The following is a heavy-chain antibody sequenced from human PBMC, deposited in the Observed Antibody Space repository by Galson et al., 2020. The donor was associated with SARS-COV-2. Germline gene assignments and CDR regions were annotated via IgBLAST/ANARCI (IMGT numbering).Heavy chain of an antibody. D-gene: IGHD3-9*01. CDR1: GFTFSSYA. V-gene: IGHV3-30*04. CDR3: ASLVEDDILTGYSYRGFDAFDI. CDR2: ISYDGSNK. J-gene: IGHJ3*02. Sequence: GGSLRLSCAASGFTFSSYAMHWVRQAPGKGLEWVAVISYDGSNKYYADSVKGRFTISRDNSKNTLYLQMNSLRAEDTAVYYCASLVEDDILTGYSYRGFDAFDIWGQGTMVTVSS.